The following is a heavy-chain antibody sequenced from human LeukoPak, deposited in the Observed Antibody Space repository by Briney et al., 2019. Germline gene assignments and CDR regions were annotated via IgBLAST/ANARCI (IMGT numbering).Heavy chain of an antibody. CDR1: GFTFSSYA. D-gene: IGHD3-10*01. V-gene: IGHV3-30-3*01. CDR3: AKVLRVLLWFGEFDY. CDR2: ISYDGSNK. J-gene: IGHJ4*02. Sequence: GGSLRLSCAASGFTFSSYAMHWVRQAPGKGLEWVAVISYDGSNKYYADSVKGRFTISRDNSKNTLYLQMNSLRAEDTAVYYCAKVLRVLLWFGEFDYWGQGTLVTVSS.